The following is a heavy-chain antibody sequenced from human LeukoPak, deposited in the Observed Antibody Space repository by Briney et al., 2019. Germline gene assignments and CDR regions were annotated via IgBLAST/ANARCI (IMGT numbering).Heavy chain of an antibody. CDR1: GGSISSSSYY. CDR2: IYYSGST. CDR3: ARLDFGVVISGYYYMDV. V-gene: IGHV4-39*01. Sequence: SETLSLTCTVSGGSISSSSYYWGWIRQPPGKGLEWIGSIYYSGSTYYNPSLKSRFTISVDTSKNQFSLKLSSVTAADTAVYYCARLDFGVVISGYYYMDVWGKGTTVTVSS. J-gene: IGHJ6*03. D-gene: IGHD3-3*01.